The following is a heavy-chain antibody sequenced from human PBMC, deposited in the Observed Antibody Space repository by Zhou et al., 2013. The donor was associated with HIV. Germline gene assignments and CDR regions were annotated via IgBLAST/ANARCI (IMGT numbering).Heavy chain of an antibody. Sequence: QVQLVQSGPEVRKPGASLTVSCKASGYTFTGYYMHWVRQAPGQGLEWMGWINPNSGGTNYAQKFQGWVTMTRDTSISTAYMDLSSLRSEDTAVYYCANGFGDYYFDYWGQGTLVTVSS. D-gene: IGHD2-21*02. CDR2: INPNSGGT. CDR1: GYTFTGYY. V-gene: IGHV1-2*04. CDR3: ANGFGDYYFDY. J-gene: IGHJ4*02.